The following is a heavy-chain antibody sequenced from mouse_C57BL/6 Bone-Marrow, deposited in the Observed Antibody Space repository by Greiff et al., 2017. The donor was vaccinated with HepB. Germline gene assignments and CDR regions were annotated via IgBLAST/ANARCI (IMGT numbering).Heavy chain of an antibody. CDR3: ARLGFYYYAMDY. J-gene: IGHJ4*01. V-gene: IGHV1-81*01. Sequence: QVQLQQSGAELARPGASVKLSCKASGYTFTSYGISWVKQRTGQGLEWIGEIYPRSGNTYYNEKFKGKATLTADKSSSTAYMELRSLTSKDSAVYFCARLGFYYYAMDYWGQGTSVTVSS. CDR1: GYTFTSYG. CDR2: IYPRSGNT.